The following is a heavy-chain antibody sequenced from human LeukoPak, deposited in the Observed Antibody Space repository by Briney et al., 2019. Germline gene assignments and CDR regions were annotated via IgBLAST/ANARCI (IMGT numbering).Heavy chain of an antibody. V-gene: IGHV1-46*01. CDR2: INPSGGST. Sequence: AASVKVSCKASGYTFTSYYMHWVRQAPGQGLEWMGIINPSGGSTSYAQKFQGRVTMTRDMSTSTVYMELSSLRSEDTAVYYCTRSGSYYDYYMDVWGKGTTVTVSS. J-gene: IGHJ6*03. CDR1: GYTFTSYY. D-gene: IGHD1-26*01. CDR3: TRSGSYYDYYMDV.